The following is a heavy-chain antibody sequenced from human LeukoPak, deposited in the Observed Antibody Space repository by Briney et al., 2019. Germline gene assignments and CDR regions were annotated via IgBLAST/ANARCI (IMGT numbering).Heavy chain of an antibody. Sequence: GRSLRLSCAASGFTISDYWMSWVRQAPGKGLEWVANIKEDGSEKNYVDSAKGRFTISRDNAKNSLYLQMNNLRAEDTAVYYCASKGGSFTISGVLYNDAFAIWGQGTMVTVSA. CDR1: GFTISDYW. D-gene: IGHD3-3*01. CDR3: ASKGGSFTISGVLYNDAFAI. J-gene: IGHJ3*02. V-gene: IGHV3-7*01. CDR2: IKEDGSEK.